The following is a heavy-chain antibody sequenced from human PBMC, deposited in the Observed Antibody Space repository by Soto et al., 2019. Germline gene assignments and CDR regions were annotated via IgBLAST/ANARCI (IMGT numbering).Heavy chain of an antibody. V-gene: IGHV3-23*01. CDR1: GFTFSSYA. J-gene: IGHJ3*02. Sequence: GGSLRLSCAASGFTFSSYAMSWVRQAPGKGLEWVSAISGSGGSTYYADSVKGRFTISRDNSKNTLYLQMNSLRAEDTAVYYCAKIFRDTMVRGVAGDAFDIWGQGTMVTVSS. CDR3: AKIFRDTMVRGVAGDAFDI. D-gene: IGHD3-10*01. CDR2: ISGSGGST.